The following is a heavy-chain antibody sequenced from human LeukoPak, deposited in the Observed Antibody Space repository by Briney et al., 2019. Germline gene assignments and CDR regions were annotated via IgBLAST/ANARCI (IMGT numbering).Heavy chain of an antibody. D-gene: IGHD6-19*01. CDR1: GLTFSTYG. J-gene: IGHJ4*02. CDR2: ISRGGDAV. CDR3: SGGRDAAVAGPGGYFDY. V-gene: IGHV3-11*01. Sequence: PGGSLRLSCVASGLTFSTYGMSWLRQAQGKGLECVSYISRGGDAVYFADSVKGRFTISRDNAKNSLFLQMSSLTAEDTAVYYCSGGRDAAVAGPGGYFDYWGQGSLVTVSS.